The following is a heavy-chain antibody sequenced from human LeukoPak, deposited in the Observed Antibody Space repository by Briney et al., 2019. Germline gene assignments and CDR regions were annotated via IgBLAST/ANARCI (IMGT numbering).Heavy chain of an antibody. CDR2: IWYDGSNK. CDR1: GFTFSSYG. CDR3: AGGSSRALYYYGMDV. Sequence: RGSLRLSCAASGFTFSSYGMHWVRQAPGKGLEWVAVIWYDGSNKYYADSVKGRFTISRDNSKNTLYLQMNSLRAEDTAVYYCAGGSSRALYYYGMDVWGKGTTVTVSS. V-gene: IGHV3-33*01. J-gene: IGHJ6*04. D-gene: IGHD2-2*01.